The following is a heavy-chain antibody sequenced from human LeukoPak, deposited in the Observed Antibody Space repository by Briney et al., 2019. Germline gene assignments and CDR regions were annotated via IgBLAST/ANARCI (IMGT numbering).Heavy chain of an antibody. CDR2: ISAYNGNT. CDR3: ARGLGYDFWSGYSPGYYFDY. CDR1: GYTFTSYG. J-gene: IGHJ4*02. Sequence: ASVKVSCKASGYTFTSYGIGWVRQAPGQGLEWMGWISAYNGNTNYAQKLQGRVTMTTDTSTSTAYMELRSLRSDDTAVYYCARGLGYDFWSGYSPGYYFDYWGQGTLVTVSS. V-gene: IGHV1-18*01. D-gene: IGHD3-3*01.